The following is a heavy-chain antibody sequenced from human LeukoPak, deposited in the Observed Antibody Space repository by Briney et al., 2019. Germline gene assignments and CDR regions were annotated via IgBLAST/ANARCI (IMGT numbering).Heavy chain of an antibody. Sequence: PSVKVSCKASRYTFTSYDINWVRPATGQRLEWMGGINPNSGNKGYAQKFQGRVTMTRNTSKSTAYMELSSLRSEDTAVYYCAIGQQLVRGAFDIWGQGTMVSVSS. CDR3: AIGQQLVRGAFDI. CDR2: INPNSGNK. J-gene: IGHJ3*02. V-gene: IGHV1-8*01. CDR1: RYTFTSYD. D-gene: IGHD6-13*01.